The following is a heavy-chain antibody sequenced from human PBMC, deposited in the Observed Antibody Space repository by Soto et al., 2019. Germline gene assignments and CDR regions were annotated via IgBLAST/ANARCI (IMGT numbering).Heavy chain of an antibody. CDR3: ARVSWMAAESYYFDY. Sequence: SETLSLTCTVSGGSISSYYWSWIRQPPGKGLEWIGYIYYSGSTNYNPSLKSRVTISVDASKNQFSLKLSSVTAADTAVYYCARVSWMAAESYYFDYWGQGTLVTVSS. V-gene: IGHV4-59*01. J-gene: IGHJ4*02. CDR1: GGSISSYY. CDR2: IYYSGST. D-gene: IGHD6-13*01.